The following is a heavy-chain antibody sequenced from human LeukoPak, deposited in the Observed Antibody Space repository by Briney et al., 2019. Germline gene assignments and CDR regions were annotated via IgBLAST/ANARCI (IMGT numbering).Heavy chain of an antibody. V-gene: IGHV4-38-2*02. J-gene: IGHJ4*02. CDR2: IYHSGST. CDR1: GGSISGYY. CDR3: ASRLPTTVTTGDSTDY. D-gene: IGHD4-11*01. Sequence: PSETLSLTCTVSGGSISGYYWSWIRQPPGKGLEWIGSIYHSGSTYYNPSLKSRVTISVDTSKNQFSLKLSSVTAADTAVYYCASRLPTTVTTGDSTDYWGQGTLVTVSS.